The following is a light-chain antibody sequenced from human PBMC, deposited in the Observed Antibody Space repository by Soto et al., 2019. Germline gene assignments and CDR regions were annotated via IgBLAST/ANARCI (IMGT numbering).Light chain of an antibody. CDR2: DAS. CDR1: QSASSY. CDR3: QYLWA. J-gene: IGKJ1*01. V-gene: IGKV3-11*01. Sequence: EIVLTQSPATLSLSPGERATLSCRASQSASSYLAWYQQKPGQAPRLLIYDASKRATGITVRFSGSVSRTDFTLTITSLEPEDVAMYYYQYLWAFGQGTKVEIE.